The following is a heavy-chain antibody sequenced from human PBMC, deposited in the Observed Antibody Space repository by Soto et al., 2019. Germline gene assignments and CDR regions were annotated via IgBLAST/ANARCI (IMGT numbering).Heavy chain of an antibody. J-gene: IGHJ6*03. CDR2: ISAYNGNT. CDR3: ARDPTHSYDFWSGYYLSYYYYYMDV. CDR1: GYTFTSYG. D-gene: IGHD3-3*01. Sequence: ASVKVSCKASGYTFTSYGISWVRQAPGQGLEWMGWISAYNGNTNYAQKLQGRVTMTTDTSTSTAYMELRSLRSDDTAVYYCARDPTHSYDFWSGYYLSYYYYYMDVWGKGTTVTVSS. V-gene: IGHV1-18*01.